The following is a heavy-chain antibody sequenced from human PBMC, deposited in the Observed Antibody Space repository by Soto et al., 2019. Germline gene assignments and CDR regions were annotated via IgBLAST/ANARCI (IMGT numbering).Heavy chain of an antibody. V-gene: IGHV1-69*02. J-gene: IGHJ4*02. Sequence: QVQLVQSGAEVKKPGSSVKVSCKASGGTFSSYTISWVRQAPGQGLEWMGRIIPILGIANDAQKFQGRVTITADKSTSTAYMELSSLRSEDTAVDYCARGGGPGTDYWGQGTLVTVSS. CDR3: ARGGGPGTDY. D-gene: IGHD3-16*01. CDR2: IIPILGIA. CDR1: GGTFSSYT.